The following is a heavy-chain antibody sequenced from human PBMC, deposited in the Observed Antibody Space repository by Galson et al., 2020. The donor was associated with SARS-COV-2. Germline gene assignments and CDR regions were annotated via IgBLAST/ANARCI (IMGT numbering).Heavy chain of an antibody. Sequence: TAGSLRLSCAASGFTFRSYAMSWVRQPPGKGLEWVSPNSGSGGSTYYADSVKGRFTIPRDNSKNTLYLQMNSLRAEDPAVYYCAKDNEDYGASVPYYWGQGTLVTVSS. CDR3: AKDNEDYGASVPYY. V-gene: IGHV3-23*01. CDR1: GFTFRSYA. J-gene: IGHJ4*02. D-gene: IGHD4-17*01. CDR2: NSGSGGST.